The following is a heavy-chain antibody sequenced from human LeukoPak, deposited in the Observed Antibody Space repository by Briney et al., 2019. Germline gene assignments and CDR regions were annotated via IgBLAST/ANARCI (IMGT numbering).Heavy chain of an antibody. J-gene: IGHJ4*02. D-gene: IGHD3-3*01. V-gene: IGHV4-59*01. CDR3: ARHLWSEYHKFDY. CDR2: IYFSGNA. Sequence: YPSETLSLTCTISSGSIDNFYWSWIRQPAGKGLEWIGQIYFSGNAKDNPSLKSRVTISVDRSENQFSLKLSSVTAADTAVYFCARHLWSEYHKFDYWGQGTLVTVSS. CDR1: SGSIDNFY.